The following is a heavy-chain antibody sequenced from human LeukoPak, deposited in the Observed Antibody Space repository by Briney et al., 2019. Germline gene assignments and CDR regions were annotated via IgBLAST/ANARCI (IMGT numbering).Heavy chain of an antibody. V-gene: IGHV4-59*01. J-gene: IGHJ4*02. D-gene: IGHD6-19*01. CDR1: GGSISSYY. CDR3: ARENPSSGWYEY. Sequence: SETLSLTCTVSGGSISSYYWSWIRQPPGKGLEWIGYIYYSGSTNYNPSLKSRVTISVDTSKSQFSLKLSSVTAADTAVYYCARENPSSGWYEYWGQGTLVTVSS. CDR2: IYYSGST.